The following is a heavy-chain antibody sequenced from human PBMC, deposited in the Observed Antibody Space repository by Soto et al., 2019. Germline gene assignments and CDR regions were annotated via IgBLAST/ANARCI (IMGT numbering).Heavy chain of an antibody. D-gene: IGHD3-16*01. J-gene: IGHJ2*01. CDR1: GFTFSSYD. CDR2: IGTAGDT. Sequence: EVQLVESGGGLVQPGGSLRLSCAASGFTFSSYDMHWVSQATGKGLEWVSAIGTAGDTYYPGSVKGRCTISRENAKNSLYLQMNSLRAGDTAVYYCARGPKYYAYIWGPPGPYWYFDLWGRFTLVTVSS. V-gene: IGHV3-13*01. CDR3: ARGPKYYAYIWGPPGPYWYFDL.